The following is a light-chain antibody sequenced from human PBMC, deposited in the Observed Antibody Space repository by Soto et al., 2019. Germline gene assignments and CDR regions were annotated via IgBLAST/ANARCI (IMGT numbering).Light chain of an antibody. V-gene: IGKV3D-15*01. CDR1: QSVNIY. CDR2: GAS. CDR3: QQYDDWLRLT. J-gene: IGKJ4*01. Sequence: EIVMTQSPATLPVSPGERATLSCRASQSVNIYLAWYQQKPGQAPRLLIFGASYRATGIPARFSGSGSGTEFNLTISSLQSEDFAVYFCQQYDDWLRLTFGGGTKVDNK.